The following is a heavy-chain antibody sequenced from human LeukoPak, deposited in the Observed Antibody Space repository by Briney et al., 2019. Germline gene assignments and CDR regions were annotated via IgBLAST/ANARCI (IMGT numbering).Heavy chain of an antibody. CDR3: AKRGGALSH. CDR1: GYIFTGFY. D-gene: IGHD2-21*01. CDR2: INPNSGDT. Sequence: GASVKVSCKTSGYIFTGFYIHWVRQVPGQGLEWMGWINPNSGDTKSAPKFQGRVAMTRVTSINTAYMEVSGLTPDDTAIYYCAKRGGALSHWGQGTPVTVTS. J-gene: IGHJ4*02. V-gene: IGHV1-2*02.